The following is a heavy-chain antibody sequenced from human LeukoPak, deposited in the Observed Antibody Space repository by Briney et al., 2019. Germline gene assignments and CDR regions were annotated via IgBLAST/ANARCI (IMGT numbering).Heavy chain of an antibody. CDR2: ITGSGGDT. Sequence: GGPLRLSCAASGFTFDNYAMSWVRQAPGKGLEWVSAITGSGGDTYHADSVKGRFTISRDNSKNTLYLQMNSLRAEDTAVYYCAKGSRDSRPYYFDFWGQEILVTVSS. J-gene: IGHJ4*02. D-gene: IGHD5-24*01. V-gene: IGHV3-23*01. CDR3: AKGSRDSRPYYFDF. CDR1: GFTFDNYA.